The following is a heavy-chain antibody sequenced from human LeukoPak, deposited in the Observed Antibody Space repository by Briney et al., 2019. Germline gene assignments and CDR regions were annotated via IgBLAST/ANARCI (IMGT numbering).Heavy chain of an antibody. V-gene: IGHV3-21*01. CDR2: ISSSSSYI. Sequence: GGSQRLSCAASGFTFSSYTMNWVRQAPGKGLEWVSSISSSSSYIYYADSVKGRFTISRDNAKNSLYLQMNSLRAEDTAVYYCARDPISYYYYMDVWGKGTTVTISS. J-gene: IGHJ6*03. CDR3: ARDPISYYYYMDV. CDR1: GFTFSSYT.